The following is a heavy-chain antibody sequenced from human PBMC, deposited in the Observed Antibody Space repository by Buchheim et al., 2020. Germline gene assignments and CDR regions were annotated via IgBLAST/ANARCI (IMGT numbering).Heavy chain of an antibody. D-gene: IGHD5-12*01. J-gene: IGHJ4*02. CDR2: IYYNGNT. Sequence: QLQLQESGPGLVKPSETLSLTCTVSGGSISSTSNHWAWIRQPPGKGLEWIGSIYYNGNTYYNPSLKSRVTISVDTSEHQFSLKLSSVTAADTAVYYCARRNMATEFDYWGQGTL. V-gene: IGHV4-39*01. CDR1: GGSISSTSNH. CDR3: ARRNMATEFDY.